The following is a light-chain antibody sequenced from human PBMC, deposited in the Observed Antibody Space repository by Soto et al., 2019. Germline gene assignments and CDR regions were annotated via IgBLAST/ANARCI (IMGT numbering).Light chain of an antibody. V-gene: IGLV2-23*01. CDR2: EGS. CDR3: CSYAGSITFYV. J-gene: IGLJ1*01. Sequence: QSVLTQPASVSGSPGQSITISCTGTSSDVGSYNLVSWYQQHPGKAPKLVIYEGSKRPSGVSNRFSGSKSGNTASLTISGLQAEDEADYYCCSYAGSITFYVFGTGTKHTVL. CDR1: SSDVGSYNL.